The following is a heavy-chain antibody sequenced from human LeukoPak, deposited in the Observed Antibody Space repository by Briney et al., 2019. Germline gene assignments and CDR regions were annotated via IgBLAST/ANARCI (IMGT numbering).Heavy chain of an antibody. CDR2: ISSSGSTI. J-gene: IGHJ4*02. CDR1: GFTFSDYY. V-gene: IGHV3-11*01. CDR3: ARDPYDSSGYRTYYFDY. D-gene: IGHD3-22*01. Sequence: GGSLRLSCAASGFTFSDYYMSWIRQAPGKGLEWASYISSSGSTIYYADSVKGRFTISRDNAKNSLYLQMNSLRAEDTALYYCARDPYDSSGYRTYYFDYWGQGTLVTVSS.